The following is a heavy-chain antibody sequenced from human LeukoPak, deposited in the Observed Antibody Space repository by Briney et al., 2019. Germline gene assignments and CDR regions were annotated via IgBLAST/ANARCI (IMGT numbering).Heavy chain of an antibody. CDR2: IYYSGST. J-gene: IGHJ4*02. Sequence: PSETLSLTCTVSGGSISSYYWSWIRQPPGKGLEWIGYIYYSGSTNYNPSLKSRVTISVDTSKNQFSLKLSSVTAADTAVYYCAASGAGVAYFDYWGQGTLVTVSS. CDR1: GGSISSYY. D-gene: IGHD7-27*01. V-gene: IGHV4-59*01. CDR3: AASGAGVAYFDY.